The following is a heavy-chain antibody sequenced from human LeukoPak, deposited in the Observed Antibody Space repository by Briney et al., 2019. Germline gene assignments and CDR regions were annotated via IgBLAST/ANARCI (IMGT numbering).Heavy chain of an antibody. J-gene: IGHJ6*02. CDR1: GYTFTSYG. V-gene: IGHV1-18*01. D-gene: IGHD2-2*01. CDR2: ISAYNGNT. CDR3: ARDGPAPYCSSTSCYGKGSGYYYYGMDV. Sequence: GVSVKVSCKASGYTFTSYGISWVRQAPGQGLEWMGWISAYNGNTNYAQKLQGRVTMTTDTSTSTAYMELRSLRSDDTAVYYCARDGPAPYCSSTSCYGKGSGYYYYGMDVWGQGTTVTVSS.